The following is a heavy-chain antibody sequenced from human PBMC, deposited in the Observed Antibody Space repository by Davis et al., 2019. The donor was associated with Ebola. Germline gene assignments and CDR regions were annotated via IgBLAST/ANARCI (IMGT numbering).Heavy chain of an antibody. D-gene: IGHD5-18*01. V-gene: IGHV3-23*01. Sequence: GESLKISCADSVITFSSYAMTWVRQAPGKGLEWVPAISGSGGTTYYAGSVKGRFTVSRDNSKKTMYLQMNSLRAEDTAVYYCAKSVTWIQPVHFYWGQGTLVTVSS. CDR2: ISGSGGTT. CDR1: VITFSSYA. J-gene: IGHJ4*02. CDR3: AKSVTWIQPVHFY.